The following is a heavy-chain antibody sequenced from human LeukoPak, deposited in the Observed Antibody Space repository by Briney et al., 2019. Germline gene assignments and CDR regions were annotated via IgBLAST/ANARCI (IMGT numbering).Heavy chain of an antibody. J-gene: IGHJ4*02. CDR3: ARGAVRGGTNFDY. CDR1: GDTFSGSPSV. Sequence: SQTLSLTCAISGDTFSGSPSVWNWIRQSPSRGLEWLGRAYYRSKWYIDYAISVKGRITITPDPFKNQFSLQLNSVTPEDTAVYYCARGAVRGGTNFDYWGQGTLVTVSS. V-gene: IGHV6-1*01. CDR2: AYYRSKWYI. D-gene: IGHD3-10*01.